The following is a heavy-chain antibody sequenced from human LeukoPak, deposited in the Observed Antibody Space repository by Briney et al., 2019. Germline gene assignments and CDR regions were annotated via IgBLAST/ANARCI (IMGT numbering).Heavy chain of an antibody. D-gene: IGHD3-10*01. CDR3: ARDWGYDSGTYCVH. V-gene: IGHV3-30*04. J-gene: IGHJ4*02. Sequence: PGRSQRLSCAASGFTFSSYSMHWVRQAPGKGLEWVAVISYDGKKRFYADSVKGRFTISRDNSKNTVDLQMNSLRAEDKAVYYCARDWGYDSGTYCVHWGQGTLVSVSA. CDR2: ISYDGKKR. CDR1: GFTFSSYS.